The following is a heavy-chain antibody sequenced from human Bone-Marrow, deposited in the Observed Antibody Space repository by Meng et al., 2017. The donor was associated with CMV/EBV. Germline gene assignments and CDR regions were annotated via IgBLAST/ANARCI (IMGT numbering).Heavy chain of an antibody. Sequence: LSLTCAVYDGSFSDYYWTWIRQPPGKRLEWIGEINHRGSTNYNPSLNSRLTISVDTSKNQFSLKLHSVTAADTAVYYCAGIEVATQTWGQGTLVTVSS. V-gene: IGHV4-34*01. J-gene: IGHJ5*02. D-gene: IGHD1-26*01. CDR1: DGSFSDYY. CDR3: AGIEVATQT. CDR2: INHRGST.